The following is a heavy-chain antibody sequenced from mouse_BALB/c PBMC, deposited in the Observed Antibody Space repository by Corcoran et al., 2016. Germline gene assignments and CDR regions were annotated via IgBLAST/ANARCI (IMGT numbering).Heavy chain of an antibody. CDR2: IDPENGNT. D-gene: IGHD2-1*01. Sequence: EHQLQQSGAELVRPGALVKLSCKASGFNIKDYYMHWVKQSPEQGVEWMGWIDPENGNTIYDPKFQGKASIAADTSSNTAYLQLSSLTSEDTAVYYCARNGNFDYWGQGTTLTVSS. CDR3: ARNGNFDY. CDR1: GFNIKDYY. V-gene: IGHV14-1*02. J-gene: IGHJ2*01.